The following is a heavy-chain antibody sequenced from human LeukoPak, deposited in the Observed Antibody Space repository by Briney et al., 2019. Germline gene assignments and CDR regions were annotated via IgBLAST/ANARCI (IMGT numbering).Heavy chain of an antibody. CDR2: ITYSGST. CDR3: ARGGVGGYDYFDS. Sequence: SETLSLTCTVSGGSISSDDYYWSWIRQPPGKGLEWIGHITYSGSTDYSPSLRSRVTMSVDTTKNHFSLKLNSVTAAETAMYFCARGGVGGYDYFDSWGQGTLVAVSS. J-gene: IGHJ4*02. CDR1: GGSISSDDYY. V-gene: IGHV4-30-4*01. D-gene: IGHD5-12*01.